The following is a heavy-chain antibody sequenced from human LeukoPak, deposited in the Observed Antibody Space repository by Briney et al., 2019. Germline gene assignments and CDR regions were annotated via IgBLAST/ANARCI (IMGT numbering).Heavy chain of an antibody. D-gene: IGHD6-19*01. CDR1: GGSISSGSYY. V-gene: IGHV4-61*02. CDR3: ASTGSSGWGYDAFDI. Sequence: KPSQTLSLTCTVSGGSISSGSYYWSWIRQPAGKGLEWIGRIYTSGSTNYNPSLKSRVTTSVDTSKNQFSLKLSSVTAADTAVYYCASTGSSGWGYDAFDIWGQGTMVTVSS. CDR2: IYTSGST. J-gene: IGHJ3*02.